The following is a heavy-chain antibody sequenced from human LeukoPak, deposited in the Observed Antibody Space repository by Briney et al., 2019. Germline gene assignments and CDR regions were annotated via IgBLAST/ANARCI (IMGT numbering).Heavy chain of an antibody. V-gene: IGHV3-23*01. CDR3: VRDDDRPDNGLDY. CDR2: ISGSGGST. D-gene: IGHD3-22*01. Sequence: GGSLRLSCAASGFTFSSYGMSWVRQAPGKGLEWVSGISGSGGSTYYADSVKGRLTISRDNSKNTLYLQMNSLRAEDTAVYYCVRDDDRPDNGLDYWGQGTLVTVSS. J-gene: IGHJ4*02. CDR1: GFTFSSYG.